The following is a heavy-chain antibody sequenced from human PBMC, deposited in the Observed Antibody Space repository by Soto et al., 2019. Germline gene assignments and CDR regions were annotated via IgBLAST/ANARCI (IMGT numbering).Heavy chain of an antibody. D-gene: IGHD5-18*01. J-gene: IGHJ6*02. CDR2: ISRSGTTI. V-gene: IGHV3-11*01. CDR3: ARDELGEGIQLWTRSRGQDGMDV. Sequence: QVQLVESGGGLVKPGGSLRLSCAASGFTSSDYYMSWIRQAPGKGLEWVSSISRSGTTIYYADSVKGRFTISRDNAKNSLYLHMNSLRAEDTAVYYCARDELGEGIQLWTRSRGQDGMDVWGQGTTVTVSS. CDR1: GFTSSDYY.